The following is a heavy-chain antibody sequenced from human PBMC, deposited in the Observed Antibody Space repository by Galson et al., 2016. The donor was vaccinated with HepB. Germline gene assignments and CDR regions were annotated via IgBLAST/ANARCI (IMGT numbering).Heavy chain of an antibody. J-gene: IGHJ4*02. Sequence: SLRLSCAASGFRLSNYWMTWVRQAPGKGLEWVANIRPDGRERTVVDSMKGRFTISRDNAKNLLYLQLSSLRADDRAVYYCARVPIGATGDYFDLWGVGTLVAVSS. CDR1: GFRLSNYW. D-gene: IGHD6-13*01. CDR3: ARVPIGATGDYFDL. V-gene: IGHV3-7*01. CDR2: IRPDGRER.